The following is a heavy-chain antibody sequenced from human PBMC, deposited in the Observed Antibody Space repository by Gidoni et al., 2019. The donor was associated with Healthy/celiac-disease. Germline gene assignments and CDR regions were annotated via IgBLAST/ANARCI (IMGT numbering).Heavy chain of an antibody. CDR2: IYHSGST. D-gene: IGHD3-22*01. CDR3: ARDYYDSPRVFQH. V-gene: IGHV4-38-2*02. J-gene: IGHJ1*01. CDR1: GYSISSGYY. Sequence: QVQLQESGPGLVKPSETLSLTCAVSGYSISSGYYWGWIRQPPGKGLEWIGSIYHSGSTYYNPSLKSRVTISVDTSKNQFSLKLSSVTAADTAVYYCARDYYDSPRVFQHWGQGTLVTVSS.